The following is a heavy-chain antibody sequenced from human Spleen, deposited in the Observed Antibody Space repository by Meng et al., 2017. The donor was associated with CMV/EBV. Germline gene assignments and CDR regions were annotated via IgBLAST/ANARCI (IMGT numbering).Heavy chain of an antibody. J-gene: IGHJ6*02. Sequence: SETLSLTCAVSGGSISSSNWWSWVRQPPGKGLEWIGEIYHSGSTNYNPSLKSRVIISVDKSKNQFSLKLSSVTAADTAVYYCARDSGYSYYGMDVWGQGTTVTVSS. CDR2: IYHSGST. V-gene: IGHV4-4*02. CDR3: ARDSGYSYYGMDV. D-gene: IGHD6-13*01. CDR1: GGSISSSNW.